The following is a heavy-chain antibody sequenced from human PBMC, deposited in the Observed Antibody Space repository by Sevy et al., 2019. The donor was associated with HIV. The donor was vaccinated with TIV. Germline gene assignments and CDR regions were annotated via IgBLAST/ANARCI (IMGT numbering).Heavy chain of an antibody. CDR1: AFTFSTYA. D-gene: IGHD3-3*01. J-gene: IGHJ6*02. CDR2: ISYDGSHK. Sequence: GGSLRLSCAASAFTFSTYAMHWVRQAPGKGLEWVAVISYDGSHKYYADSVKGRFTISRDDSKSSLYLQMNTLRAEDTAVYYCARVGFPHYYYGMDVWGQGTTVTVSS. CDR3: ARVGFPHYYYGMDV. V-gene: IGHV3-30*03.